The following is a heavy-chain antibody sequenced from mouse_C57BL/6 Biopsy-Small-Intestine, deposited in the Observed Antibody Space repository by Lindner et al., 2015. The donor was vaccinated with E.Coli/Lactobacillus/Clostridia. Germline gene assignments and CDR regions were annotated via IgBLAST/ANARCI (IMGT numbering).Heavy chain of an antibody. J-gene: IGHJ1*03. CDR2: IGYSGST. V-gene: IGHV3-1*01. Sequence: VQLQESGPGMVKPSQSLSLTCTVTGYSITSGYDWHWIRHFPGNKLEWMGYIGYSGSTNYNPSLKSRISITHDTSKNHFFLKLNSVTTEDTATYYCAREGYYGSSYVGYFDVWGTGTTVTVSS. CDR1: GYSITSGYD. CDR3: AREGYYGSSYVGYFDV. D-gene: IGHD1-1*01.